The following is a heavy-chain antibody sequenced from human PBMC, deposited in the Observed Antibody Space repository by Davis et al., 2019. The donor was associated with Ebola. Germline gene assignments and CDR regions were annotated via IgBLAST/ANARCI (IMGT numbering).Heavy chain of an antibody. CDR1: GFTVSSNY. CDR2: IYSGGST. V-gene: IGHV3-53*01. Sequence: GESLKISCAASGFTVSSNYMSWVRQAPGKGLEWVSVIYSGGSTYYADSVKGRFTISRDNSKNTLYLQMNSLRAEDTAVYYCTITTTALDYWGQGTLVTVSS. J-gene: IGHJ4*02. D-gene: IGHD1-20*01. CDR3: TITTTALDY.